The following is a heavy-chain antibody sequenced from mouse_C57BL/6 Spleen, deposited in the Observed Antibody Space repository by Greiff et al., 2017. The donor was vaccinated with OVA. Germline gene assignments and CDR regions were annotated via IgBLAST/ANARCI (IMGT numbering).Heavy chain of an antibody. CDR1: GYTFTSYW. J-gene: IGHJ1*03. CDR2: IYPGSGST. D-gene: IGHD2-3*01. CDR3: ASLSGYDGGYFDV. Sequence: QVQLQQPGAELVKPGASVKMSCKASGYTFTSYWITWVKQRPGQGLEWIGDIYPGSGSTTYNEKFKSKATLTVDTSYSTAYMQLSSLTSEDSAVYYCASLSGYDGGYFDVWGTGTTVTVSS. V-gene: IGHV1-55*01.